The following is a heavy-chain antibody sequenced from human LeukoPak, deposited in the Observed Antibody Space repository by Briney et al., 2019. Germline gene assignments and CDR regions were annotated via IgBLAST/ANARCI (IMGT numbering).Heavy chain of an antibody. J-gene: IGHJ3*02. CDR2: ISSSSSYI. V-gene: IGHV3-21*01. CDR1: GFTVSSYS. Sequence: GGSLRLSCAASGFTVSSYSMNWVRQAPGKGLEWDSSISSSSSYIYYADSVKGRFTISRDNAKNSLYLQMNSLRAEDTAVYYCARDPGEQWLPVKEWDDAFDIWGQGTMVTVSS. CDR3: ARDPGEQWLPVKEWDDAFDI. D-gene: IGHD6-19*01.